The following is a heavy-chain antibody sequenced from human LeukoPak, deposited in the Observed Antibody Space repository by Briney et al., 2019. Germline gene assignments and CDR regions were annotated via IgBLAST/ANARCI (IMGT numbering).Heavy chain of an antibody. V-gene: IGHV4-38-2*02. D-gene: IGHD1-14*01. CDR1: DYSISSGYY. J-gene: IGHJ4*02. CDR2: IYHSGST. CDR3: ARAMGPDRPFDY. Sequence: SETLSLTCTDSDYSISSGYYWGWIRQPPGEGLEWIGSIYHSGSTYYNPSLKSRVTISVDTSKNQFSLKLSSVTAADTAVYYCARAMGPDRPFDYWGQGTLVTVSS.